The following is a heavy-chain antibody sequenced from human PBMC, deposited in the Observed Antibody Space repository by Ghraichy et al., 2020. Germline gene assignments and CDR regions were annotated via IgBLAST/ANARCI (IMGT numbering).Heavy chain of an antibody. J-gene: IGHJ4*02. CDR3: ARPMTATVTAFRY. CDR2: INSDGSKT. Sequence: GESLNISYAASGFNFSSYWMHWVRQVPGKGLVWVSRINSDGSKTYYADFVKGRFTISRDNAKNTLYLQMSSLRAEDTALYYCARPMTATVTAFRYWGQGSLVTVSS. CDR1: GFNFSSYW. D-gene: IGHD4-17*01. V-gene: IGHV3-74*01.